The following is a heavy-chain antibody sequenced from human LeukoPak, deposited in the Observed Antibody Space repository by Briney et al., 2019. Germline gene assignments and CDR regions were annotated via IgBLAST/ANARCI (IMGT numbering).Heavy chain of an antibody. D-gene: IGHD3-22*01. CDR3: ARARRGYYFDY. Sequence: SETLSLTCTVSGGSISSSSYYGGWIRQPPGKGLEWIGYIYYSGSTNYNPSLKSRVTISVDTSKNQFSLKLSSVTAADTAVYYCARARRGYYFDYWGQGTLVTVSS. CDR2: IYYSGST. V-gene: IGHV4-61*05. J-gene: IGHJ4*02. CDR1: GGSISSSSYY.